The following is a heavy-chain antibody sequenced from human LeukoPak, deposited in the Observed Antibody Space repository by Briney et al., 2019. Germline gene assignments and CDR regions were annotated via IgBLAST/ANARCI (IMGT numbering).Heavy chain of an antibody. CDR1: GGSISSSSYY. D-gene: IGHD2-21*01. CDR2: IYYSGST. Sequence: SETLSLTCTVSGGSISSSSYYWGWIRQPPGKGLEWIGSIYYSGSTYYNPSLKSRVTISVDTSKNQFSLKLSSVTAADTAVYYCARDCGGDCYLGRAEYFQHWGQGTLVTVSS. J-gene: IGHJ1*01. V-gene: IGHV4-39*07. CDR3: ARDCGGDCYLGRAEYFQH.